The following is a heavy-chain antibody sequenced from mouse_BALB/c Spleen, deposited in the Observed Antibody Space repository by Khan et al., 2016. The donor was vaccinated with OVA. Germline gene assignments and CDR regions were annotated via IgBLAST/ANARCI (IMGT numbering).Heavy chain of an antibody. CDR2: ISYDGSN. CDR1: DYSITSGFY. J-gene: IGHJ3*01. D-gene: IGHD2-3*01. Sequence: EVQLQDSGPGLVKPSQSLSLTCSVTDYSITSGFYWNWIRQFPGNKLEWMGYISYDGSNNFNPSLKNRISITRDTSENQFFLKLNSVTTEDTATYCCARGYAGYYFAYWGQGTLVTVSA. CDR3: ARGYAGYYFAY. V-gene: IGHV3-6*02.